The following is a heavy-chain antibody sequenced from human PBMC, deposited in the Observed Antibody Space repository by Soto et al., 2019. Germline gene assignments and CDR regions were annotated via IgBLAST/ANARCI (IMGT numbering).Heavy chain of an antibody. CDR3: ARDWSRYYDSSGLMWFY. Sequence: ASVKVSCKASGYTFTSYGISGVRQAPGQGLEWVGWISAHNGDTRYAQNLQGRITMTTDTFTNTAYMELTSLTSDDTAVYYCARDWSRYYDSSGLMWFYWGQGTLVTVSS. V-gene: IGHV1-18*01. CDR1: GYTFTSYG. CDR2: ISAHNGDT. J-gene: IGHJ4*02. D-gene: IGHD3-22*01.